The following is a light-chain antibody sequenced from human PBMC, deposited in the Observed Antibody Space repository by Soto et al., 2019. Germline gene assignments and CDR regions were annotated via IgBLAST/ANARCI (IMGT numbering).Light chain of an antibody. V-gene: IGLV1-40*01. CDR1: SSNIGAGYA. CDR3: QSYDRSLSGYVV. J-gene: IGLJ2*01. CDR2: GNS. Sequence: QSVLTQPPSVSGAPGQRVTISCTGSSSNIGAGYAVHWYQQLPGTAPKLLIYGNSNRPSGVPDRFSGSKSGTSASLAITGLQAEDEADYYCQSYDRSLSGYVVFGGGTKLTVL.